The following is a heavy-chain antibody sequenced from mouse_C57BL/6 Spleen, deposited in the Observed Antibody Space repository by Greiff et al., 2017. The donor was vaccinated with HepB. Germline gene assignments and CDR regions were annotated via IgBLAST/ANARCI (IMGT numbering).Heavy chain of an antibody. Sequence: SGAELVRPGASVTLSCKASGYTFTDYEMHWVKQTPVHGLEWIGAIDPETGGTAYNQKFKGKAILTADKSSSTAYMELRSLTSEDPAVYYCTRKGFAYWGQGTLVTVSA. V-gene: IGHV1-15*01. J-gene: IGHJ3*01. CDR3: TRKGFAY. CDR2: IDPETGGT. CDR1: GYTFTDYE.